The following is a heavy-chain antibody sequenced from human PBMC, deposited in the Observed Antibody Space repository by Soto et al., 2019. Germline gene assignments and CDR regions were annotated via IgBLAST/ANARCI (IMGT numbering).Heavy chain of an antibody. D-gene: IGHD6-13*01. V-gene: IGHV3-7*05. CDR1: GFTFSSYW. Sequence: EVQLVESGGGLVQPGGSLRLSCAASGFTFSSYWMSWVRQAPGKGLEWVANIKQDGSDKYYVDSVKGRFTISRDNANNSLYLQMNSLPAEDPAIYYCAKVNSPAGQEWGQGTLVTVSS. CDR3: AKVNSPAGQE. CDR2: IKQDGSDK. J-gene: IGHJ4*02.